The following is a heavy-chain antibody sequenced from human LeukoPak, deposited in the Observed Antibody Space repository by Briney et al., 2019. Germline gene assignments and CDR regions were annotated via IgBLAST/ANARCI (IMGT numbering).Heavy chain of an antibody. J-gene: IGHJ4*02. CDR3: ARNEGSF. CDR1: AFTFSDHY. CDR2: ISNSGSLK. Sequence: PGGSLRLSCAASAFTFSDHYMSWFRQAPGKGLEWVSYISNSGSLKYYADSVKGRFTISRDNAKNSLYLQMDSLRAEETAVYYCARNEGSFWGQGTLVTVSS. V-gene: IGHV3-11*01. D-gene: IGHD1-26*01.